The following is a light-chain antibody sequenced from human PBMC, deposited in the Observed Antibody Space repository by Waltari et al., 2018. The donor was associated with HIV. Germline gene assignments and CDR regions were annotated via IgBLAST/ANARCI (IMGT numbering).Light chain of an antibody. Sequence: QTVVTQEPSLSVSPGGTVTLTCGLSSGPVSTSHYPSWYQQTPGQAPRALIYKTIMRSSGVPHRFSGSILGNKAALTITGAQAVDESDYYCVLFVGGDIWVFGGGTRLTVL. J-gene: IGLJ3*02. V-gene: IGLV8-61*01. CDR3: VLFVGGDIWV. CDR1: SGPVSTSHY. CDR2: KTI.